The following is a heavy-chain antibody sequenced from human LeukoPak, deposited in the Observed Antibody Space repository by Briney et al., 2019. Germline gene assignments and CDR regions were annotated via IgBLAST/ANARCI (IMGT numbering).Heavy chain of an antibody. CDR1: GFTFSDSF. Sequence: PAGGSRRLSCAASGFTFSDSFMSWVRQAPGKGLEWVGRSRNKADSYTAEYAASVKGRFTISRDESKNSLYLQISSLETEDAAVYYCATSSWYRLAYWGQGSLVTVSS. CDR3: ATSSWYRLAY. D-gene: IGHD6-13*01. J-gene: IGHJ4*02. V-gene: IGHV3-72*01. CDR2: SRNKADSYTA.